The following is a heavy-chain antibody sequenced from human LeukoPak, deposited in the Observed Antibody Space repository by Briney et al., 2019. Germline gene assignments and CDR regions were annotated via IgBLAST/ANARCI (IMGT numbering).Heavy chain of an antibody. D-gene: IGHD3-16*01. CDR3: ATGGSLGDWFDP. J-gene: IGHJ5*02. CDR1: GYTFTSYY. CDR2: FDPEDGET. V-gene: IGHV1-24*01. Sequence: ASVKVSCKASGYTFTSYYMHWVRQAPGKGLEWMGGFDPEDGETIYAQKFQGRVTMTEDTSTDTAYMELSSLRSEDTAVYYCATGGSLGDWFDPWGQGTLVTVSS.